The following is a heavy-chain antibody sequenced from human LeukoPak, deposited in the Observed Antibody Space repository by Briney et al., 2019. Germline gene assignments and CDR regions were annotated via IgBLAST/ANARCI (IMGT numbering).Heavy chain of an antibody. J-gene: IGHJ4*02. CDR1: GGSISSSSYY. V-gene: IGHV4-39*01. CDR3: ARGRSGRLDY. D-gene: IGHD6-19*01. CDR2: IYYSGST. Sequence: SETLSLTCTVSGGSISSSSYYWGWIRQPPGKGLEWIGSIYYSGSTYYIPSLKSRVTISVDTSKNQFSLKLSSVTAADTAVYYCARGRSGRLDYWGQGTLVTVYS.